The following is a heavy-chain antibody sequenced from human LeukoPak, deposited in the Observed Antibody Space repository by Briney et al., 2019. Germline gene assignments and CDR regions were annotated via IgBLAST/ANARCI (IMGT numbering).Heavy chain of an antibody. CDR2: INPNTDGT. V-gene: IGHV1-2*02. Sequence: ASVKVSCKVSGYTLTELSMHWVRQAPGKGLEWMGWINPNTDGTSYAQKFQGRVTLTRDTSISTAYMELARLRSDDTAVYYCARDLASCGGDCLNWYFDLWGRGTLVTVSS. D-gene: IGHD2-21*01. J-gene: IGHJ2*01. CDR1: GYTLTELS. CDR3: ARDLASCGGDCLNWYFDL.